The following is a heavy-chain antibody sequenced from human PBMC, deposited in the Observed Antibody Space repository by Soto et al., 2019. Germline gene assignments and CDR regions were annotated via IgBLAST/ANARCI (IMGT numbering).Heavy chain of an antibody. CDR3: ATGREWYPNRTWFDP. J-gene: IGHJ5*02. D-gene: IGHD3-3*01. CDR2: IYHSGSS. Sequence: SETLSLTCTVSGGSISHYYWNWIRQPPGKGLEWIGYIYHSGSSNYNPSLKSRVTISVDTSKNQFSLKLSSVTAADTAVYYCATGREWYPNRTWFDPWGQGTLVTVYS. CDR1: GGSISHYY. V-gene: IGHV4-59*01.